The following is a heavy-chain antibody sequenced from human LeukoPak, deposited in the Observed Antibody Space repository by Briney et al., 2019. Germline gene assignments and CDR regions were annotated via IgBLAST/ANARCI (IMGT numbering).Heavy chain of an antibody. J-gene: IGHJ5*02. CDR3: AREGQWVGFDP. V-gene: IGHV4-38-2*02. Sequence: SETLSLTCSVSGYSISYGSYWGWIRQTPGKGLEWIGSVYKSGSTYSNPSLRSRVIISVDTSKNEFYLDLRSVTVADTAVYYCAREGQWVGFDPWGQGTQVTVSS. CDR1: GYSISYGSY. D-gene: IGHD6-19*01. CDR2: VYKSGST.